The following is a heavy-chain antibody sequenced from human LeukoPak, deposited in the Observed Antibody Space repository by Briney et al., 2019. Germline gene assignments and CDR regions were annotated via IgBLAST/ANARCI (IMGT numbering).Heavy chain of an antibody. J-gene: IGHJ4*02. V-gene: IGHV1-69*04. D-gene: IGHD6-6*01. CDR3: ARWGRYSSSFDY. CDR2: IIPILGIA. CDR1: GGTFSSYA. Sequence: ASVKVSCKASGGTFSSYAISWVRQAPGQGLEWMGRIIPILGIASYAQKFQGRVTITADKSTSTAYMELSSLRSEDTAVYYCARWGRYSSSFDYWGQGTLVTVSS.